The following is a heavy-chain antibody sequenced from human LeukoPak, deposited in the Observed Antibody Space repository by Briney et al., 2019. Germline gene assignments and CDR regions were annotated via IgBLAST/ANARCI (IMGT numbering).Heavy chain of an antibody. D-gene: IGHD4-17*01. Sequence: PSETLSLTCTVSGGSISSSSYYWGWIRQPPGKGLEWIGSIYYSGSTYYNPSLKSRVTISVDTSKNQFSLKLSSVTAADTAVYYCARVGGTVTGFDYWGQGTLVTVSS. CDR1: GGSISSSSYY. V-gene: IGHV4-39*01. CDR3: ARVGGTVTGFDY. CDR2: IYYSGST. J-gene: IGHJ4*02.